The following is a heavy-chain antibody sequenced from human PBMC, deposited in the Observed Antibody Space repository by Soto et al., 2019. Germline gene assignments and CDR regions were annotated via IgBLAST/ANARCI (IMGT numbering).Heavy chain of an antibody. V-gene: IGHV3-33*01. CDR2: IWHDGSNK. CDR3: AGDPWGSGWAFDH. Sequence: QVQLVESGGGVVQPGGSLRLSCAASGFIFSPYAMHWVRQAPGKGLEWVAVIWHDGSNKYYADSVKGRFTLSRDNSKNTMYLQMNSLRVEDTATYYCAGDPWGSGWAFDHWGQGTLVTVSS. J-gene: IGHJ4*02. D-gene: IGHD6-19*01. CDR1: GFIFSPYA.